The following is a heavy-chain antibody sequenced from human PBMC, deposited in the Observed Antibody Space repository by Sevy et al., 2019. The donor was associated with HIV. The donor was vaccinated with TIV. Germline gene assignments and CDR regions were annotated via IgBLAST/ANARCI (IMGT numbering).Heavy chain of an antibody. J-gene: IGHJ3*02. CDR2: INHGEIT. Sequence: SETLSLTCGVYGGSFSGHYWSWLRQTPEKGLEWIGEINHGEITDYNPSLESRVTMSVDTSKNQFSLKLKSVTAADTAVYCCARRRYFYASGWKDVLDIWGQGTLVTVSS. CDR3: ARRRYFYASGWKDVLDI. V-gene: IGHV4-34*01. CDR1: GGSFSGHY. D-gene: IGHD3-10*01.